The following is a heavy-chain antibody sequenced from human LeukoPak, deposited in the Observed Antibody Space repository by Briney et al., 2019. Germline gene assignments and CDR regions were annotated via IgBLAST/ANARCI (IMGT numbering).Heavy chain of an antibody. Sequence: GGSLRLSCAASTFTFSSYGMHWVRQAPGKGLEWVAVIWYDGTNKYYADSVKGRFTISRDNSKNTVYLEMNSLRAEDTAVYYCARDASVTTVTGPYYFDYWGQGTLVTVSS. J-gene: IGHJ4*02. CDR3: ARDASVTTVTGPYYFDY. D-gene: IGHD4-17*01. CDR2: IWYDGTNK. CDR1: TFTFSSYG. V-gene: IGHV3-33*01.